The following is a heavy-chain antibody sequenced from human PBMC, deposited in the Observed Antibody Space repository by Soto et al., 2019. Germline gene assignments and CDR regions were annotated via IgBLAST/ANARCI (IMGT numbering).Heavy chain of an antibody. CDR2: IYSGGST. V-gene: IGHV3-66*01. Sequence: EVQLVESGGGLVQPGGSLRLSCAASGFTVSSNYMSWVRQAPGKGLEWVSVIYSGGSTYYADSVKGRFTISRDNSKNTLYLQRNSLRAEDTAVYYCAIASYDYIWGSYRYVDAFDIWGQGTMVTVSS. CDR3: AIASYDYIWGSYRYVDAFDI. J-gene: IGHJ3*02. CDR1: GFTVSSNY. D-gene: IGHD3-16*02.